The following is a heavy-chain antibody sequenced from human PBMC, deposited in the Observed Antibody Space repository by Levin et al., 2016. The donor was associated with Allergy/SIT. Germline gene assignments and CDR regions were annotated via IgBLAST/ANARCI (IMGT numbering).Heavy chain of an antibody. D-gene: IGHD3-3*01. Sequence: WIRQPPGKGLEWVSAISGSGGSTYYADSVKGRFTISRDNSKNTLYLQMNSLRAEDTAVYYCAKDLCDFWSGYLCYYYGMDVWGQGTTVTVSS. CDR2: ISGSGGST. J-gene: IGHJ6*02. CDR3: AKDLCDFWSGYLCYYYGMDV. V-gene: IGHV3-23*01.